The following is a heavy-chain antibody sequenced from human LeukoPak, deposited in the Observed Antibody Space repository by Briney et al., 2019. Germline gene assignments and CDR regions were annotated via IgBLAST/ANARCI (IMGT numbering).Heavy chain of an antibody. CDR1: GFTVSSNY. Sequence: GGSLRLSCAVSGFTVSSNYMTWVRQAPGKGLEWVSLISSGGSTFYADSVKGRFTISRDNSKNTLFLQMNTLRAEDTAVYYCARGSNEVLDMDVWGQGTTVTVSS. CDR3: ARGSNEVLDMDV. D-gene: IGHD1-1*01. CDR2: ISSGGST. J-gene: IGHJ6*02. V-gene: IGHV3-53*01.